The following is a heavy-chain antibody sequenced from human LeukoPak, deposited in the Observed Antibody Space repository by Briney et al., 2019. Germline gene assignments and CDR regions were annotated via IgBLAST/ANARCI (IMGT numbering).Heavy chain of an antibody. J-gene: IGHJ3*02. V-gene: IGHV3-21*01. CDR2: ISSSSSYI. Sequence: GGSLRLSCAASGFTFSSYSMNWVGQAPGKGLEWVATISSSSSYIYYADSVKGRFTISRDNAKNSLYLQMNSLRAEDTAVYYCARGGGGSYYSLDSFDIWGQGTMVTVSS. D-gene: IGHD1-26*01. CDR1: GFTFSSYS. CDR3: ARGGGGSYYSLDSFDI.